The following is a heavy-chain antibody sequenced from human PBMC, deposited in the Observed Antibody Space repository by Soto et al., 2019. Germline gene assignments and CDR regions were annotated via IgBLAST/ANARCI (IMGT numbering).Heavy chain of an antibody. CDR2: ISGGAGST. J-gene: IGHJ6*03. CDR3: AKDHSAGYYYMDV. CDR1: GFTFSTYD. V-gene: IGHV3-23*01. D-gene: IGHD5-18*01. Sequence: GGSMRLSCAASGFTFSTYDMSWVRQNTGKGLAWVSTISGGAGSTYYADSVRGRFTISRDNSRNTLYLQMNSLRAEDTAVYYCAKDHSAGYYYMDVWGKGTTVTVSS.